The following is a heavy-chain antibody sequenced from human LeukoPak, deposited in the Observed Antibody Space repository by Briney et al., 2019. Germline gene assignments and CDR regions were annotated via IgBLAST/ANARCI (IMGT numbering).Heavy chain of an antibody. CDR3: AREWGYYGPGSYYGVDY. CDR1: GFTFSSYS. CDR2: ISSSSSYI. Sequence: GGSLRLSCAASGFTFSSYSMNWVRQAPGEGLEWVSSISSSSSYIYYADSVKGRFTISRDNAKNSLYLQMNSLRAEDTAVYYCAREWGYYGPGSYYGVDYWGQGTLVTVSS. J-gene: IGHJ4*02. V-gene: IGHV3-21*01. D-gene: IGHD3-10*01.